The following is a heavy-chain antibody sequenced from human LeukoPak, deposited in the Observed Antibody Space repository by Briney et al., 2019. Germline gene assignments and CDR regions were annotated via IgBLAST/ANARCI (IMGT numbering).Heavy chain of an antibody. CDR1: EFSVGSNY. V-gene: IGHV3-53*01. Sequence: GGSLRLSCAASEFSVGSNYMTWVRQAPGKGLEWVSLIYSGGSTYYADSVKGRFTISRDNSKNTLYLQMNSLRAEDTAVYYCARDLPFDPWGQGTLVTVSS. CDR3: ARDLPFDP. CDR2: IYSGGST. J-gene: IGHJ5*02.